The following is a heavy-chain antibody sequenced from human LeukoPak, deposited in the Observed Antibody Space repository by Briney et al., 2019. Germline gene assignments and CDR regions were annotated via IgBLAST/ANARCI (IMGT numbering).Heavy chain of an antibody. CDR1: GASISSYY. V-gene: IGHV4-59*12. CDR2: IYYSGST. Sequence: SETLSLTXTVSGASISSYYWSWIGQPPGKGLEWIGYIYYSGSTNYNPSLKSRLIISVDTSKNQFSLKLSSVTAADTAVYYCARAPPGATDYFDYWGQGTLVTVSS. J-gene: IGHJ4*02. CDR3: ARAPPGATDYFDY. D-gene: IGHD1-26*01.